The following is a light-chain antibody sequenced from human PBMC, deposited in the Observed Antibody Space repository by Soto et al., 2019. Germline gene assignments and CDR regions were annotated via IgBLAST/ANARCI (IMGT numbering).Light chain of an antibody. Sequence: DIHMTQSPSTLSASVGDRVTITCRASQSISIWLAWYQQKPGKAPNLLIYKTSSLDTGVPSRFSGSGSGTEFTLTISRLHPDDFASYYRQHRNDYPWTFGQGTKVEVK. CDR2: KTS. J-gene: IGKJ1*01. CDR3: QHRNDYPWT. CDR1: QSISIW. V-gene: IGKV1-5*03.